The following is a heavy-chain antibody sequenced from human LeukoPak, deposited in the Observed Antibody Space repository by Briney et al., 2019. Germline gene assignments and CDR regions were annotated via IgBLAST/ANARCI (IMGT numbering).Heavy chain of an antibody. V-gene: IGHV1-8*01. CDR2: MNPNSGNT. Sequence: GASVKVSCKASGYTFTSYDINWVRQATGQGLEWMGWMNPNSGNTGYAQKFQGRVTMTRNTSISTAYMELSSLRAEATAVYYCARDAWPVRGSMYWGQGTLVTVFS. CDR3: ARDAWPVRGSMY. D-gene: IGHD3-10*01. J-gene: IGHJ4*02. CDR1: GYTFTSYD.